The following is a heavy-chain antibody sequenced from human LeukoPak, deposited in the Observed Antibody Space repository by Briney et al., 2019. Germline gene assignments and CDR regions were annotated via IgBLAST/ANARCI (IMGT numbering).Heavy chain of an antibody. Sequence: GESLKISCKGAGHIFTNYWFGWVRPMPGKGLEWMGIIHPGDSETRYSPSFKGQVTMSADKSISTAYLQWSSLNVSDTAMYYCAGAYTAYDAFDYWGQGTLGTVSS. D-gene: IGHD5-12*01. V-gene: IGHV5-51*01. CDR1: GHIFTNYW. CDR3: AGAYTAYDAFDY. J-gene: IGHJ4*02. CDR2: IHPGDSET.